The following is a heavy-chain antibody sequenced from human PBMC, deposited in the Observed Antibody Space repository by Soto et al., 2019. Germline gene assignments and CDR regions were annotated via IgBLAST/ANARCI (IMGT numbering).Heavy chain of an antibody. V-gene: IGHV1-69*08. CDR3: ARRRYCGYDCYHKHYYGMDV. J-gene: IGHJ6*02. CDR2: IIPVLTTT. D-gene: IGHD2-21*02. CDR1: GDTFSSYT. Sequence: QVQLVQSGAEVKMPGSSVKVSCRASGDTFSSYTVNWLRQAPGRGLEWMGRIIPVLTTTDYAQKFRGRVTITADKSSNTVYMGLTSLSSDDTAVYYCARRRYCGYDCYHKHYYGMDVWGQGTTVTVAS.